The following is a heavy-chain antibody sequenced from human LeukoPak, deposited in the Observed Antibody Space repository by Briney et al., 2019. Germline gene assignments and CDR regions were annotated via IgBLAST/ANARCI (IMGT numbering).Heavy chain of an antibody. J-gene: IGHJ5*02. CDR3: ARKGGLLWFGELLGNDWFDP. Sequence: ASVKVSCKASGYTFTSYYMHWVRQAPGQGLEWMGIINPSGGSTSYAQKFQGRVTMTRDMSTSTVYMELSSLRSEDTAVYYCARKGGLLWFGELLGNDWFDPWGQGTLVTVSS. V-gene: IGHV1-46*01. D-gene: IGHD3-10*01. CDR2: INPSGGST. CDR1: GYTFTSYY.